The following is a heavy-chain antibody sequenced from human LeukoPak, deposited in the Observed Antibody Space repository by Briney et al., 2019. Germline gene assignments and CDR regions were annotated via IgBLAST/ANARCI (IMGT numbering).Heavy chain of an antibody. Sequence: SETLSLTCTVSGGSISSSSYYWGWIRQPPGKGLEWIGSIYYTGSTYYNPSLKSRVTVSVDTSKNQFSLKLSSVTAADTAVYYCARLHYGGNYGYYYYYMDVWGKGTTVTISS. J-gene: IGHJ6*03. D-gene: IGHD4-23*01. CDR1: GGSISSSSYY. CDR3: ARLHYGGNYGYYYYYMDV. V-gene: IGHV4-39*01. CDR2: IYYTGST.